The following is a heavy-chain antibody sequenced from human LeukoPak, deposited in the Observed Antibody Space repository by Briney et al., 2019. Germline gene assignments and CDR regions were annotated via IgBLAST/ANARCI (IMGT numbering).Heavy chain of an antibody. CDR2: ISSSSSTI. V-gene: IGHV3-48*01. J-gene: IGHJ5*02. D-gene: IGHD2-2*01. Sequence: GGSLRLSCAASGCTFSSYSMNWVRQAPGKGLEWVSYISSSSSTIYYADSVKGRFTISRDNAKNSLYLQMNSLRAEDTAVYYCARDPCSSTSCYAGWFDPWGQGTLVTVSS. CDR3: ARDPCSSTSCYAGWFDP. CDR1: GCTFSSYS.